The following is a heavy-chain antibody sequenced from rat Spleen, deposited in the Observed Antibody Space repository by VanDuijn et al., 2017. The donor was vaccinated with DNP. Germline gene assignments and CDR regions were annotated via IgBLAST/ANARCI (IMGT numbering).Heavy chain of an antibody. V-gene: IGHV3-1*01. CDR1: GYSITSNY. CDR2: ISYSDGT. J-gene: IGHJ4*01. Sequence: EVQLQESGPGLVKPSQSLSLTCSVTGYSITSNYWAWIRNFPGNKMEWIGLISYSDGTSYNPSLKSRHSITRDTSNNQFFLHLNSVTTDDTATYYCTREYYYVMDAWGQGASVTVSS. CDR3: TREYYYVMDA. D-gene: IGHD4-2*01.